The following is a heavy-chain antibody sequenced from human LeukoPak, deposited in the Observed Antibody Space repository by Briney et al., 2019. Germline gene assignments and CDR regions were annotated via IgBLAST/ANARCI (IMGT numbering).Heavy chain of an antibody. D-gene: IGHD4-17*01. V-gene: IGHV4-34*01. CDR2: INHSGST. CDR3: AGGLLPYGAFDY. Sequence: SETLSLTCAVYSGSFSGYYWSWIRQPPGKGLEWIGEINHSGSTNYNPSLKSRVTISVDTSKNQFSLKLSSVTAADTAVYYCAGGLLPYGAFDYWGQRTLVTVSS. J-gene: IGHJ4*02. CDR1: SGSFSGYY.